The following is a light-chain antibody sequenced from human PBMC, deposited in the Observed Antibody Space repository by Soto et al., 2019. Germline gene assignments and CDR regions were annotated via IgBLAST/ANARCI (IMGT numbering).Light chain of an antibody. CDR2: DVS. Sequence: QSVLTQPPSVSGSPGQSITISCTGTSSDVGGYNYVSWYQQHPGKAPKLMIYDVSNRPSGVSNRFSGSKSGNTASLTISGLQAEDEADYYCSSYTSSSTPFYVFGTGTKVTVL. CDR3: SSYTSSSTPFYV. J-gene: IGLJ1*01. V-gene: IGLV2-14*01. CDR1: SSDVGGYNY.